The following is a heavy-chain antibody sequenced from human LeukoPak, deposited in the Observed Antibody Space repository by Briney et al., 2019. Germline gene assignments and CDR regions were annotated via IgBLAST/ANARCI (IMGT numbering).Heavy chain of an antibody. CDR2: ISSSSSYI. D-gene: IGHD1-20*01. Sequence: GGSLRXSCXXSGFTLSSYRMNWVRQAPGKGLEWVSSISSSSSYIYYADSVKGRFTISRDNAKNSLYLQMNSLRAEDTAVYYCARDALTSVSYWGQGTLVTVSS. J-gene: IGHJ4*02. CDR1: GFTLSSYR. CDR3: ARDALTSVSY. V-gene: IGHV3-21*01.